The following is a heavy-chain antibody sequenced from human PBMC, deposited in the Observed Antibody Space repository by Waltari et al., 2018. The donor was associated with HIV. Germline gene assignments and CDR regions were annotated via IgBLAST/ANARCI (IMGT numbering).Heavy chain of an antibody. D-gene: IGHD4-17*01. Sequence: QVQLVQSGAEVKKPGASVKVSCRASGCIFTSYYIHWVRLSTYYAQNFQGRVTLTRDKSTNTGNMELSSLRFDDTAVYYCAIVRATVTSTLFDYWGQGTLVTVSS. V-gene: IGHV1-46*01. J-gene: IGHJ4*02. CDR1: GCIFTSYY. CDR2: LST. CDR3: AIVRATVTSTLFDY.